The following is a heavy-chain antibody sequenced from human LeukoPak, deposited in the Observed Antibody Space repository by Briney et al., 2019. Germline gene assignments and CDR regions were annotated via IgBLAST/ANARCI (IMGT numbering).Heavy chain of an antibody. V-gene: IGHV4-39*01. CDR2: IYYSGST. Sequence: SETLSLTCTVSGGSISSSSYYWGWIRQPPGKGLEWIGSIYYSGSTYYNPSLKSRVTISVDTSKNQFSLKLSSVTAADTAVYYCARLTGIAVAQKWGQGTLSPSPQ. CDR1: GGSISSSSYY. CDR3: ARLTGIAVAQK. J-gene: IGHJ4*02. D-gene: IGHD6-19*01.